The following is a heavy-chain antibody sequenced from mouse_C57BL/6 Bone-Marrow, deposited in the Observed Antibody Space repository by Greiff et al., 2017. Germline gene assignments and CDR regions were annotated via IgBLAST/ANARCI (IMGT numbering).Heavy chain of an antibody. CDR1: GYTFTSYW. V-gene: IGHV1-55*01. CDR2: IYPGSGST. J-gene: IGHJ4*01. D-gene: IGHD3-1*01. Sequence: QVQLQQPGAELVKPGASVKMSCKASGYTFTSYWITWVKQRPGQGLEWIGDIYPGSGSTNYNEKFKSKATLTVDTSSSTAYMQLSSLASEDSAVYYCAGYFYYYAMDDWGQGTSVTVSS. CDR3: AGYFYYYAMDD.